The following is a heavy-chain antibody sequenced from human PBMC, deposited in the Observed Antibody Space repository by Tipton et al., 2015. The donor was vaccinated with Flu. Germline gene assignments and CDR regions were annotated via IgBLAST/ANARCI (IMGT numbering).Heavy chain of an antibody. D-gene: IGHD3-10*01. V-gene: IGHV4-38-2*02. CDR1: GDSVGSDYY. CDR3: ARDQGFGGGLTYDYYAMDV. J-gene: IGHJ6*02. Sequence: TLSLTCSVSGDSVGSDYYWGWIRQPPGKGLEWIGNIYHTGSTYYNPSLRSRVTMLVDRSKNQFSLKLSFVTAADTAVYYCARDQGFGGGLTYDYYAMDVWGQGTTVTVSS. CDR2: IYHTGST.